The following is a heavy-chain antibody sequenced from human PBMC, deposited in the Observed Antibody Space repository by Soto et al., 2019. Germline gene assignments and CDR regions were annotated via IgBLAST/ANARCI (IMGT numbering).Heavy chain of an antibody. J-gene: IGHJ5*02. V-gene: IGHV3-23*01. CDR3: AKDPVPQLLPSWWFDP. CDR1: GFAFGAYA. D-gene: IGHD2-2*01. Sequence: EVQLLESGGGLVQPGGSLRLSCAASGFAFGAYAMTWVRQAPGKGLEWVSVISGAGGNTYYADSVKGRFTVSRDNSKKMLYLEMNSLRVEATAIYYCAKDPVPQLLPSWWFDPWGQGTRVTVSS. CDR2: ISGAGGNT.